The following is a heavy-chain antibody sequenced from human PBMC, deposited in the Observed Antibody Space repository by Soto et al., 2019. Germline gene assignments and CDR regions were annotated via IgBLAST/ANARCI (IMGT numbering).Heavy chain of an antibody. J-gene: IGHJ6*03. CDR3: ARDVLGGRYFMDV. CDR1: GFTFSSYA. D-gene: IGHD1-26*01. Sequence: EVQLVESGGGLVQPGGSLRLSCAASGFTFSSYAMHWVRQAPGKGLEYVSAISSNGGSTYYANSVKGRFTISRDNSKNTLYLQMGSLRAEDMAVYYCARDVLGGRYFMDVWGQGTTVTVSS. CDR2: ISSNGGST. V-gene: IGHV3-64*01.